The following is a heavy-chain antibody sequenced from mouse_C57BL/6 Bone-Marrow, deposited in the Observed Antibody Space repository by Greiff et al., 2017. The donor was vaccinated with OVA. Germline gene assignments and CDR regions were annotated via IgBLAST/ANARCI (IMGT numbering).Heavy chain of an antibody. J-gene: IGHJ3*01. D-gene: IGHD2-3*01. Sequence: VQLQQSGAELVRPGTSVKMSCKASGYTFTNYWIGWAKQRPGHGLEWIGDIYPGGGYTNYNEKFKGKATLTADKSSSTAYMQFSSLTSEDSAIYYCAVIYDGYYTCAYWGQGTLVTVSA. CDR3: AVIYDGYYTCAY. V-gene: IGHV1-63*01. CDR1: GYTFTNYW. CDR2: IYPGGGYT.